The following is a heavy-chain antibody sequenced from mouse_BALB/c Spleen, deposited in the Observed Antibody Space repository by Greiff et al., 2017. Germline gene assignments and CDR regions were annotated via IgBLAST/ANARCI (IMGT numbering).Heavy chain of an antibody. CDR3: ARGLGGYAMDY. J-gene: IGHJ4*01. D-gene: IGHD4-1*01. CDR2: ISYDGSN. CDR1: GYSITSGYY. Sequence: ESGPGLVKPSQSLSLTCSVTGYSITSGYYWNWIRQFPGNKLEWMGYISYDGSNNYNPSLKNRISITRDTSKNQFFLKLNSVTTEDTATYYCARGLGGYAMDYWGQGTSVTVSS. V-gene: IGHV3-6*02.